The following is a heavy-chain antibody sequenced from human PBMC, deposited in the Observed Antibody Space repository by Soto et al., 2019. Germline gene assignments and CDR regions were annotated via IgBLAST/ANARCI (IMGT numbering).Heavy chain of an antibody. V-gene: IGHV4-4*02. D-gene: IGHD2-2*01. CDR1: SGSISSSNW. CDR3: ARRTRYCSSTSCYGTYYYYYYMDV. Sequence: LSLTCAVSSGSISSSNWWSWVRQPPGKGLEWIGEIYHSGSTNYNPSLKSRVTISVDKSKNQFSLKLSSVTAADTAVYYCARRTRYCSSTSCYGTYYYYYYMDVWGKGTTVTVSS. J-gene: IGHJ6*03. CDR2: IYHSGST.